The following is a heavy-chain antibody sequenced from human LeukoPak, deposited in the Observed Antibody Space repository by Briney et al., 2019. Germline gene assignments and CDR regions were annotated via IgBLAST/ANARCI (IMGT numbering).Heavy chain of an antibody. V-gene: IGHV1-2*02. J-gene: IGHJ5*02. CDR1: GYSFTDYY. CDR3: ARADRLHGGPYLIGP. Sequence: WASVKVSCKTSGYSFTDYYMHWVRQAPGQGLEWMGWINPNSSGTSSAQKFQGRVTMTRDTSITTVYMEVTWLTSDDTAMYYCARADRLHGGPYLIGPWGQGTLVTVSS. CDR2: INPNSSGT. D-gene: IGHD3-16*01.